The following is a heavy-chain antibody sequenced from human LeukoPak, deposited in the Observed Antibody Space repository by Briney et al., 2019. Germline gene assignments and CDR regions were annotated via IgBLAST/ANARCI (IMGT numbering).Heavy chain of an antibody. V-gene: IGHV4-34*01. J-gene: IGHJ4*02. CDR2: INHSGST. Sequence: SETLSLTCAVYGGSFSGYYWSWIRQPPGKGLEWIGEINHSGSTNYNPSLKSRVTVPVDTSKNQFSLKLSSVTAADTAVYYCARGSAMALRYWGQGTLVTVSS. CDR3: ARGSAMALRY. CDR1: GGSFSGYY. D-gene: IGHD5-18*01.